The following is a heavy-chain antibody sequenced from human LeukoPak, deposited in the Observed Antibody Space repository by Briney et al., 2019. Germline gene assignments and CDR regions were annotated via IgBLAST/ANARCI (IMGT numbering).Heavy chain of an antibody. J-gene: IGHJ4*02. D-gene: IGHD4-11*01. Sequence: SETLSLTCTVSGGSISSYYWSWIRQPPGKGLEWIGYIYYSGSTNYNPSLKSRVTISVDTSKNQFSLKLSSVTAADTAVYYCARDRLPRLYWGQGTLVTVSS. CDR2: IYYSGST. CDR3: ARDRLPRLY. V-gene: IGHV4-59*01. CDR1: GGSISSYY.